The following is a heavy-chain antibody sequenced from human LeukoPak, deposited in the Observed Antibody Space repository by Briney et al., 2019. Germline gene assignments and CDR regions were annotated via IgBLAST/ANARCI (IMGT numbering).Heavy chain of an antibody. CDR1: GYTFTGYY. V-gene: IGHV1-2*06. J-gene: IGHJ6*02. D-gene: IGHD2-2*01. CDR2: INPNSGGT. Sequence: GASVKVSCKASGYTFTGYYMHWVRQAPGQGLGWMGRINPNSGGTNYAQKFQGRVTMTRDTSISTAYMELSRLRSDDTAVYYCARDQRYQLIAYYYYYGMDVWGQGTTVTVSS. CDR3: ARDQRYQLIAYYYYYGMDV.